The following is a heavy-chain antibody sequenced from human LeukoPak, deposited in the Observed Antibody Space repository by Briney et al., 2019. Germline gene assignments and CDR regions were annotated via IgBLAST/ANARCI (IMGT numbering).Heavy chain of an antibody. J-gene: IGHJ4*02. CDR2: IYYSGST. D-gene: IGHD2-2*01. CDR3: ARIPDIVVVPAAGRPFDY. V-gene: IGHV4-59*05. Sequence: GSLILSCAASGFTFSSYSMNWVRQAPGRGLEGIGSIYYSGSTYYNPSLKSRVTISVDTSKNQFSLKLSSVTAADTAVYYCARIPDIVVVPAAGRPFDYWGQGTLVTVSS. CDR1: GFTFSSYSMN.